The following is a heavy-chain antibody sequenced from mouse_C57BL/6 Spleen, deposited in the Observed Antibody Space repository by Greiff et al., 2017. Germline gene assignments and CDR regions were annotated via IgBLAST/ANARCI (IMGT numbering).Heavy chain of an antibody. CDR3: ARTAQAYYAMDY. V-gene: IGHV1-7*01. CDR2: INPSSDYT. Sequence: VKVVESGAELAKPGASVKLSCKASGYTFTSYWMHWVKQRPGQGLEWIGYINPSSDYTKYNQKFKDKATLTADKSSSTAYMQLSSLTYEDSAVYYCARTAQAYYAMDYWGQGTSVTVSS. CDR1: GYTFTSYW. J-gene: IGHJ4*01. D-gene: IGHD3-2*02.